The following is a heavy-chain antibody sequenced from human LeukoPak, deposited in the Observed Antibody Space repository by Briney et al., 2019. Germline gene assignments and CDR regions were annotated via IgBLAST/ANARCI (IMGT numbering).Heavy chain of an antibody. D-gene: IGHD2-15*01. V-gene: IGHV3-7*01. J-gene: IGHJ4*02. CDR3: ARDRSGGSCHHY. CDR2: IKQDGSEK. CDR1: GFTFSSYS. Sequence: TGGSLRLSCAASGFTFSSYSMNWVRQAPGKGLEWVANIKQDGSEKYYVDSVKGRFTISRDNAKNSLYLQMNSLRAEDTAVYYCARDRSGGSCHHYWGQGTLVTVSS.